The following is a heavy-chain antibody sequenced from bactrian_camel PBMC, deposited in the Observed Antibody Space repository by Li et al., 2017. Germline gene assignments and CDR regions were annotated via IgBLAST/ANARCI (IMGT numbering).Heavy chain of an antibody. CDR1: GNTLSHGC. CDR2: ISTSGAT. Sequence: HVQLVESGGGSVQAGGSLRLSCVISGNTLSHGCMGWFRQAPGKEREGVARISTSGATEYADSVKGRFTNSRDDTNSMMYLQMNDLKPEDTAMYYCSRGDTRGQGTQVTVS. CDR3: SRGDT. J-gene: IGHJ4*01. D-gene: IGHD1*01. V-gene: IGHV3S53*01.